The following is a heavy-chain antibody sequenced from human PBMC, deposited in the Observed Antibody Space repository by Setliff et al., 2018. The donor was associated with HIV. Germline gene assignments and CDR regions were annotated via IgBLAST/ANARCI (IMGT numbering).Heavy chain of an antibody. CDR2: INPSGDTT. CDR1: GYTFTSYA. J-gene: IGHJ4*02. CDR3: AKEGATITGVPFDY. Sequence: ASVKVSCKASGYTFTSYAMHWVRQAPGQGLEWMGIINPSGDTTRYAQKFQGRVTMTRDTSTSTVYMELSSLRSGDTAVYYCAKEGATITGVPFDYWGQGTLVTVSS. V-gene: IGHV1-46*01. D-gene: IGHD5-12*01.